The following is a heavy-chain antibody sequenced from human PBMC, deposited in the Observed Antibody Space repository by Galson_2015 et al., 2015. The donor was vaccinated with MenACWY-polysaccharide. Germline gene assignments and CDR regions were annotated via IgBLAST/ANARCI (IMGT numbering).Heavy chain of an antibody. CDR3: ARELDY. Sequence: SLRLSCAASGFTFSDYSMNWVRQAPGKGLEWVSYIRSSSSTTYYADSVKGRFTISRDNAKNSLYLQMNSLRAEDTAVYYCARELDYCGQGPLVTVSS. J-gene: IGHJ4*02. CDR1: GFTFSDYS. V-gene: IGHV3-48*01. CDR2: IRSSSSTT.